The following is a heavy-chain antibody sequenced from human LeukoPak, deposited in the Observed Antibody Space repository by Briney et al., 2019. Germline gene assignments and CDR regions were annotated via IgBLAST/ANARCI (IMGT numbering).Heavy chain of an antibody. CDR3: AKGLDYYGSGSYDQ. Sequence: PGGSLRLSCAASGFTFSTYAMTWVRQAPGKGLEWVSTAGAGGRTTYYADSVRGRFTISRDNSKNTLYLQMNTLRAEDTALYYCAKGLDYYGSGSYDQWGQGTLVTVSS. J-gene: IGHJ4*02. V-gene: IGHV3-23*01. CDR2: AGAGGRTT. CDR1: GFTFSTYA. D-gene: IGHD3-10*01.